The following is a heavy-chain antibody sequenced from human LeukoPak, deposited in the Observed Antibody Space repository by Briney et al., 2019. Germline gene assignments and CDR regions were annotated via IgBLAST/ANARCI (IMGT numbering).Heavy chain of an antibody. Sequence: PGGSLRLSCVASGFTFSSYWMNWVRQAPGRGLEWVSYISSGSGTTYYADSVKGRFTSSRDTAKNSLYLQMNSLRDEDTAVYYCARGRGLTLSYHYFDYWGQGTLVTVSS. J-gene: IGHJ4*02. CDR2: ISSGSGTT. V-gene: IGHV3-48*02. D-gene: IGHD3-10*01. CDR3: ARGRGLTLSYHYFDY. CDR1: GFTFSSYW.